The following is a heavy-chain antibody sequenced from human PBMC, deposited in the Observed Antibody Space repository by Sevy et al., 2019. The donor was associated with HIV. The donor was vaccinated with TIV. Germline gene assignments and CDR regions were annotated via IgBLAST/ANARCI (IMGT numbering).Heavy chain of an antibody. V-gene: IGHV1-18*01. Sequence: ASVKVSCKASGYTFTNYGTTWVRQAPGQGLEGMGWISTHNGDTNYARKLQGRATMTTDTSTSTAYMELRSLRSDDTAVYYCARRIYYDSSAYYWWFDPWGQGTLGTVSS. CDR1: GYTFTNYG. D-gene: IGHD3-22*01. CDR3: ARRIYYDSSAYYWWFDP. J-gene: IGHJ5*02. CDR2: ISTHNGDT.